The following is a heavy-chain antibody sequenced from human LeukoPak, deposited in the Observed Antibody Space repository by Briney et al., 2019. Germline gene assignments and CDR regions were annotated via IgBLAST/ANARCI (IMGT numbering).Heavy chain of an antibody. CDR1: GFTLCSYA. V-gene: IGHV3-23*01. CDR2: ISGRGGST. Sequence: GGALLRSRAASGFTLCSYALSWVLPAPGKGLEWVSAISGRGGSTYYADSVKGRFTISRDNSNNTLYLQMNSLSGEDTALYYCARDAGTLESGNSDWSLNWFDSWGEGALVTVSS. D-gene: IGHD3-9*01. J-gene: IGHJ5*01. CDR3: ARDAGTLESGNSDWSLNWFDS.